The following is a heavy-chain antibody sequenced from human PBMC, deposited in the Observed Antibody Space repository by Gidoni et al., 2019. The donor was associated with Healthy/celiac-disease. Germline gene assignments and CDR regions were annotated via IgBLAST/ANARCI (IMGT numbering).Heavy chain of an antibody. J-gene: IGHJ5*02. CDR2: INHSGRT. CDR3: ARGLIVGALVWFDP. Sequence: QVQLQPWGAGLLKPSETLSLTCAVYVGSFSGYDWSWIRQPPGKGLEWIGEINHSGRTNYNPSLKSRVTISVDTSKNQFSLKLSSGTAADTAVYYCARGLIVGALVWFDPWGQGTLVTVSS. CDR1: VGSFSGYD. D-gene: IGHD1-26*01. V-gene: IGHV4-34*01.